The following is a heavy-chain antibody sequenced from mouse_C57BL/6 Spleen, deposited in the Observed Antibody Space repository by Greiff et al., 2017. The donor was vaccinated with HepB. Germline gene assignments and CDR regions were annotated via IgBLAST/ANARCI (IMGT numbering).Heavy chain of an antibody. D-gene: IGHD1-1*01. CDR2: INPSNGGT. Sequence: QVQLQQPGTELVKPGASVKLSCKASGYTFTSYWMHWVKQRPGQGLEWIGNINPSNGGTNYKEKFKSKATLTIDNYSSTTYMQLRNLTSEDSAVYYCARYCSSYYWGQGTTLTVSS. J-gene: IGHJ2*01. V-gene: IGHV1-53*01. CDR3: ARYCSSYY. CDR1: GYTFTSYW.